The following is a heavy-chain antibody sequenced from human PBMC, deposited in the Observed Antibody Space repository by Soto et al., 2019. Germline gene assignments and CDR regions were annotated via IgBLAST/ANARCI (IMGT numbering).Heavy chain of an antibody. V-gene: IGHV1-2*02. CDR1: GYTFTDYY. CDR2: INPKSGAT. J-gene: IGHJ6*02. Sequence: AQVEQSGAEVKKPGASVKVSCKSSGYTFTDYYIHWVRQAPGQGLEWMGWINPKSGATNYAQKFRGRVSMTRDTSSSTVYMELTKLTSDDTAVYYCTRGGMPYSSWNYYFNGMDIWGQGTTVTVAS. D-gene: IGHD6-19*01. CDR3: TRGGMPYSSWNYYFNGMDI.